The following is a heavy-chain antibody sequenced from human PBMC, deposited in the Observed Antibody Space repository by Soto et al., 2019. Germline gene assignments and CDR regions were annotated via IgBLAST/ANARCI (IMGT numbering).Heavy chain of an antibody. CDR2: IYNSGST. Sequence: SETLSLTCPVSGCSISSYYWSWIRQPPGKGLEWIGYIYNSGSTNYNPSLKSRVTISVDTSKNQFSLKLSSVTAADTAVYYCAYGDSRGPFDSWGQGTLVTVSS. D-gene: IGHD4-17*01. CDR3: AYGDSRGPFDS. J-gene: IGHJ4*02. CDR1: GCSISSYY. V-gene: IGHV4-59*01.